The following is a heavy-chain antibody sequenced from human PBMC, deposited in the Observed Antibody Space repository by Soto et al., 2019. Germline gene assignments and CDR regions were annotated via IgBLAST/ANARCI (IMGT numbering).Heavy chain of an antibody. CDR1: GDSVSSNSAA. J-gene: IGHJ4*02. Sequence: SQTLSLTCAIYGDSVSSNSAAWSWIRQSPSRGLEWLGRTYYRSKWYNDYAVSVKSRITINPDTSKNQFSLQLNSVTPEDTAVYYCARDYYDSSGYRCPGDYWGQGTLVTVSS. CDR3: ARDYYDSSGYRCPGDY. CDR2: TYYRSKWYN. D-gene: IGHD3-22*01. V-gene: IGHV6-1*01.